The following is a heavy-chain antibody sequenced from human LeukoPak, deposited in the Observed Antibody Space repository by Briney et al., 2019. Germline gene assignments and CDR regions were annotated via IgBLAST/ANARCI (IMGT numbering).Heavy chain of an antibody. CDR3: PRLTVMFFSRQLVAFDI. CDR2: IYYSGST. D-gene: IGHD6-13*01. J-gene: IGHJ3*02. Sequence: PSETLSLTCTVSGGSISSSSYYWGWIRQPPGKGLEWIGSIYYSGSTYYNPSLKRRVTISVDTSENQFSLKLSSVTAADTAVYYCPRLTVMFFSRQLVAFDIWGQGTMVTVSS. CDR1: GGSISSSSYY. V-gene: IGHV4-39*01.